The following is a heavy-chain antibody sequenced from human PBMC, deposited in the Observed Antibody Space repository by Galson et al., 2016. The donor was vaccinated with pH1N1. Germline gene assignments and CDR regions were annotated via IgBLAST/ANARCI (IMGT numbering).Heavy chain of an antibody. Sequence: TLSLTCTVSGGSISSAFYYWSWIRQRPGKGLEWIGYIYYSGSTYYNPSLKSRVTISVDTSKNQFSLKLSSVTAADTAVYYCAREGEMDVDRTYYFDYWGQGTLVTVSS. V-gene: IGHV4-31*03. D-gene: IGHD3-16*01. CDR1: GGSISSAFYY. CDR2: IYYSGST. CDR3: AREGEMDVDRTYYFDY. J-gene: IGHJ4*02.